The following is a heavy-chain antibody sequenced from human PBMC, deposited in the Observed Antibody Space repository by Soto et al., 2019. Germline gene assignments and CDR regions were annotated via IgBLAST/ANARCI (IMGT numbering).Heavy chain of an antibody. CDR3: TTVRGGGGEYYFDY. CDR2: IKSKTDGGTT. D-gene: IGHD3-10*01. Sequence: GGSLRLSCAASGFTFSNAWMSWVRQAPGKGLEWVGRIKSKTDGGTTDYAAPVKGRFTISRDDSKNTLYLQMNSLKTEDTAVYYCTTVRGGGGEYYFDYWGQGTLVTVSS. J-gene: IGHJ4*02. CDR1: GFTFSNAW. V-gene: IGHV3-15*01.